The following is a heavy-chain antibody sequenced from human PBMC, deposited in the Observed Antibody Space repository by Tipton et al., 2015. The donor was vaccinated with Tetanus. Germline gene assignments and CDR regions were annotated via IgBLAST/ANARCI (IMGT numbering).Heavy chain of an antibody. CDR1: GGSFSGYY. V-gene: IGHV4-34*01. J-gene: IGHJ4*02. CDR2: IHPSGSA. D-gene: IGHD1-1*01. CDR3: ARGIDEYKSGNY. Sequence: LRLSCAVYGGSFSGYYWTWIRQPPGQGLEWIGEIHPSGSANSNPSLNSRVTISVDTSKNQFSLRLTSVTAADTAVYYCARGIDEYKSGNYWGQGTLVTVSS.